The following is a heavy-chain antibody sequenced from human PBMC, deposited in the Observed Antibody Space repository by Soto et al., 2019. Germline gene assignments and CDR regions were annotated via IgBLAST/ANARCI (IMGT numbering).Heavy chain of an antibody. CDR1: GGTFSSYA. J-gene: IGHJ4*02. D-gene: IGHD5-18*01. V-gene: IGHV1-69*13. CDR2: IIPIFGTA. Sequence: GASVKVSCKASGGTFSSYAISCVRQAPGQGLEWMGGIIPIFGTANYAQKFQGRVTITADESTSTAYMELSSLRSEDTAVYYCARVIGYSYGVYYFDYWGQGTLVTVSS. CDR3: ARVIGYSYGVYYFDY.